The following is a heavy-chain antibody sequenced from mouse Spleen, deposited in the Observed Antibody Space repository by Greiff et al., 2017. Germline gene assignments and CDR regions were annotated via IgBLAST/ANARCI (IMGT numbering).Heavy chain of an antibody. J-gene: IGHJ3*01. V-gene: IGHV1-55*01. CDR1: GYTFTSYW. CDR3: ARRLYYYDGSSWFAY. Sequence: QVQLQQPGAELVKPGASVKMSCKASGYTFTSYWITWVKQRPGQGLEWIGDIYPGSGSTNYNEKFKSKATLTVDTSSSTAYMQLSSLTSEDSAVYYCARRLYYYDGSSWFAYWGQGTLVTVSA. CDR2: IYPGSGST. D-gene: IGHD1-1*01.